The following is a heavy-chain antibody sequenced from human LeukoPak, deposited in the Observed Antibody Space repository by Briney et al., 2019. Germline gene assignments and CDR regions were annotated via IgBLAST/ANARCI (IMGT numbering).Heavy chain of an antibody. CDR1: GYTFTAYY. D-gene: IGHD6-13*01. CDR2: INPNSGGT. J-gene: IGHJ2*01. Sequence: ASVKVSCKTSGYTFTAYYMHWVRQAPGQGLEWVGWINPNSGGTDHAQKFQGRVTMTRDTSISTAYMELSRLRSDDTAVYYCARVGVAAALDLWGRGTLVTVSS. V-gene: IGHV1-2*02. CDR3: ARVGVAAALDL.